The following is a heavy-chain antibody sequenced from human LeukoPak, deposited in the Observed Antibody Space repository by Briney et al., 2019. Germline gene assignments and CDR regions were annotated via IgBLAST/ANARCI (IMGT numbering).Heavy chain of an antibody. CDR1: GFTFSSYA. Sequence: GGSLRLSCSASGFTFSSYAMHWVSQAPGKGLEYVSAISSNGGSTYYADSVKGRFTISRDNSKNTLYLQMSSLRAEDTAVYYCVKDEYSSSWYRFDYWGQGTLVSVSS. D-gene: IGHD6-13*01. CDR2: ISSNGGST. V-gene: IGHV3-64D*06. J-gene: IGHJ4*02. CDR3: VKDEYSSSWYRFDY.